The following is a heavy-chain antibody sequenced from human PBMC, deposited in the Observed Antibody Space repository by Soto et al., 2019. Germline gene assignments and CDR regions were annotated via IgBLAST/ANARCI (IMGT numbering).Heavy chain of an antibody. D-gene: IGHD5-18*01. J-gene: IGHJ6*02. Sequence: PSETLSLTRSVSCGSIRSYYRSWIRQSPEKGLEWIGYFYHSGNYSYNPSLKSRVTISVDTSKNQLSLSLRSVTAADTAVYFCARISSVDPYGYVNGGLEVWGQGTTVT. V-gene: IGHV4-59*01. CDR1: CGSIRSYY. CDR3: ARISSVDPYGYVNGGLEV. CDR2: FYHSGNY.